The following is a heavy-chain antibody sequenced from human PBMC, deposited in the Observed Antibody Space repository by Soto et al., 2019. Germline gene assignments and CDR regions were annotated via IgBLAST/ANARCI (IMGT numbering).Heavy chain of an antibody. D-gene: IGHD5-18*01. CDR1: GYTFTSYG. Sequence: ASVKVSCKASGYTFTSYGISWVRQAPGQGLEWMGWISAYNGNTNYAQKLQGRVTMTTDTSTSTAYMELRSLRSDDTAVYYCARSGSGYSYGLFYYYYYMDVWGKGTTVTAP. V-gene: IGHV1-18*01. CDR3: ARSGSGYSYGLFYYYYYMDV. CDR2: ISAYNGNT. J-gene: IGHJ6*03.